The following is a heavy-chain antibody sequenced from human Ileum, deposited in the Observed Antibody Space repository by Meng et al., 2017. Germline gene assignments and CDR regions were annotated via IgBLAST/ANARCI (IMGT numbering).Heavy chain of an antibody. CDR2: TYYRSKWYN. J-gene: IGHJ4*02. Sequence: LRLSCAISGDSDSSNSAAWNWIRQSPSRGLEWLGRTYYRSKWYNDYAVSVKSRITINPDTSKNQFSLQLNSATPEDTAVYYCARKTGTYFDYWGQGTLVTVSS. CDR1: GDSDSSNSAA. V-gene: IGHV6-1*01. CDR3: ARKTGTYFDY. D-gene: IGHD7-27*01.